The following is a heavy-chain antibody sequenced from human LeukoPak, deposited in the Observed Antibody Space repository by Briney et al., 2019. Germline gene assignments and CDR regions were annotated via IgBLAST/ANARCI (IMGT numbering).Heavy chain of an antibody. CDR2: VHYSGTI. J-gene: IGHJ4*02. D-gene: IGHD3-22*01. CDR1: GDSISRYY. CDR3: ARVKYYYDGSAYSAFYYFDY. Sequence: SETLSLTCTVSGDSISRYYWSWVRQSPGKGLEWIGYVHYSGTISYNPSLQSRITMSEDTSKNQFSLRLSSVTAADTAVYYCARVKYYYDGSAYSAFYYFDYWGQGTLVTVSS. V-gene: IGHV4-59*01.